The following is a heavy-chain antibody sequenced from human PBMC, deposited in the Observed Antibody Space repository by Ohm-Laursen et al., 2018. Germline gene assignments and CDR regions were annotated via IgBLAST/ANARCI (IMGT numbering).Heavy chain of an antibody. Sequence: SLRLSCTASGFSFSTCAMNWVRQAPGQGLEFVSAFSNDGASALYAESVKGRFTISRDNSKNTLYLQMGSLGADDMGVYFCARGPDDWGQGTLVTVSS. CDR2: FSNDGASA. CDR1: GFSFSTCA. V-gene: IGHV3-64*02. J-gene: IGHJ4*02. CDR3: ARGPDD.